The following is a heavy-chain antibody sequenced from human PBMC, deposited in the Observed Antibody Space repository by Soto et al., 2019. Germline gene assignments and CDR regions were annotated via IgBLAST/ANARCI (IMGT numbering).Heavy chain of an antibody. J-gene: IGHJ3*01. CDR2: ISGSDDRT. D-gene: IGHD3-22*01. Sequence: GGSLRLSCTVSGLSFSSYAMTWVRQAPGKGLEWVSAISGSDDRTYYADSVKGRFTISRDNSKNTLYLQMNSLRAEDTAIYYCARERITMILVVMTNWGQGTMATVSS. CDR1: GLSFSSYA. CDR3: ARERITMILVVMTN. V-gene: IGHV3-23*01.